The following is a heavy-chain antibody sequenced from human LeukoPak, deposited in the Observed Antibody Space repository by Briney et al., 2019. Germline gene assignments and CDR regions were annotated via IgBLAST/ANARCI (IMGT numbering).Heavy chain of an antibody. D-gene: IGHD6-13*01. CDR2: ITGSGGST. CDR3: AKVPLIAAPKHFDY. V-gene: IGHV3-23*01. CDR1: GFTFSNYV. Sequence: GGSLRLSCAASGFTFSNYVISWVRQAPGKGLEWVSAITGSGGSTYYADSVKGRFTISRDNSKNTLYLQMNRLRAEDTAVYYCAKVPLIAAPKHFDYWGQGTLVTVSS. J-gene: IGHJ4*02.